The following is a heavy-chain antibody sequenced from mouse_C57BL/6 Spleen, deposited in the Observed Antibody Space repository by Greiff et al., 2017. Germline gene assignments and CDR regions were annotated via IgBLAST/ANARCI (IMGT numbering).Heavy chain of an antibody. V-gene: IGHV1-61*01. J-gene: IGHJ2*01. CDR3: ARDGDYFDY. CDR1: GYTFTSYW. Sequence: VQLQQPGAELVRPGSSVKLSCKASGYTFTSYWMDWVKQRPGQGLEWVGNIYPSDSATHYNQKSKDKATLTRAQASSTAYMQLSSLASEDSAGDDCARDGDYFDYWGQGTTLTVSS. CDR2: IYPSDSAT. D-gene: IGHD1-1*02.